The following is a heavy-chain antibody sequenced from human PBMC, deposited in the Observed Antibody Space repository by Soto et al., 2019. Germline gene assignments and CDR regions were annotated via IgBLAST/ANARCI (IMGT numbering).Heavy chain of an antibody. J-gene: IGHJ5*02. CDR2: MNPNSGNT. Sequence: QVQLVQSGAEVKKPGASVKVSCKASGYTFTSYDINWVRQATGHGFEYLGWMNPNSGNTGYVKKFQGRVTMTRDTSMSTDYMELSSLRSEDTAVYYCARGTKYGDYSRWFDPWGPGTLVTVSS. V-gene: IGHV1-8*01. CDR3: ARGTKYGDYSRWFDP. CDR1: GYTFTSYD. D-gene: IGHD4-17*01.